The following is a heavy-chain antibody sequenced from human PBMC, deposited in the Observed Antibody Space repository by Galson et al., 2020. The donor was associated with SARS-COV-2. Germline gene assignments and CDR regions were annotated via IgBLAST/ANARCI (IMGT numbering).Heavy chain of an antibody. V-gene: IGHV4-39*07. CDR1: GGSISSSSYY. Sequence: SETLSLTCTVSGGSISSSSYYWGWIRQPPGKGLEWIGSIYYSGSTYYNPSLKSRVTISVDTSKNQFSLKLSSVTAADTAVYYCEVGDSSGYFEYFQHWGQGTLVTVSS. D-gene: IGHD3-22*01. CDR3: EVGDSSGYFEYFQH. J-gene: IGHJ1*01. CDR2: IYYSGST.